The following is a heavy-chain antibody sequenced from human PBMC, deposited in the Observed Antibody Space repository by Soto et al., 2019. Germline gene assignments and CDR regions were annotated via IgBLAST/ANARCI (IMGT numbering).Heavy chain of an antibody. J-gene: IGHJ6*02. V-gene: IGHV1-69*01. CDR3: ASVLWFGEEPWGGMDV. D-gene: IGHD3-10*01. CDR2: IIPIFGTA. CDR1: GGTFSSYA. Sequence: QVQLVQSGAEVKKPGSSVKVSCKASGGTFSSYAISWVRQAPGQGLEWMGGIIPIFGTANYAQKFQGRVKITADESTSTAYMELSSLRSEDTAVYYCASVLWFGEEPWGGMDVWGQGTTVTVSS.